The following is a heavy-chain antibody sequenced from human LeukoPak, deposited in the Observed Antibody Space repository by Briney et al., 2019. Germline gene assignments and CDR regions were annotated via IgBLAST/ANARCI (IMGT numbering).Heavy chain of an antibody. J-gene: IGHJ5*02. Sequence: SETLSLTCTVSGYSISSGYYWGWIRQPPGKGLEWIGSIYHSGSTYYNPSLKSRVTISVDTSKNQFSLKLSSVTAADTAVYYCAREVDIVKLNNWFDPWGQGILVTVSS. D-gene: IGHD5-12*01. CDR3: AREVDIVKLNNWFDP. CDR1: GYSISSGYY. V-gene: IGHV4-38-2*02. CDR2: IYHSGST.